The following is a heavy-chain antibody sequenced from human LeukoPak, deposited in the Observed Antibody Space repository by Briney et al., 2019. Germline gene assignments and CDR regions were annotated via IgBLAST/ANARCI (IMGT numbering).Heavy chain of an antibody. CDR2: IYSGGST. CDR3: ARGEEYDSSGYYFRVLDY. V-gene: IGHV3-66*01. CDR1: GFTVSSNY. D-gene: IGHD3-22*01. J-gene: IGHJ4*02. Sequence: GGSLRLSCAASGFTVSSNYMSWVRQAPGKGLEWVSVIYSGGSTYYADSVKGRFTISRDNSKNTLYLQMNSLRAEDTAVYYCARGEEYDSSGYYFRVLDYWGQGTLVTVSS.